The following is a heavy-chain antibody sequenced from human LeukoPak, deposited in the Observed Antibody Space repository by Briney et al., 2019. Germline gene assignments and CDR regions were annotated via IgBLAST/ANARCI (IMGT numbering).Heavy chain of an antibody. D-gene: IGHD3-22*01. CDR1: GGSISSYY. CDR3: ARVYYDSSGYAYYYMDV. J-gene: IGHJ6*03. Sequence: KTSETLSLTCTVSGGSISSYYWSWIRQPPGKGLEYIGYIYYSGSTNYNPSLKSRVTISVDTSKNQFSLKLSSVTAADTAVYYCARVYYDSSGYAYYYMDVWGKGTTVTVSS. CDR2: IYYSGST. V-gene: IGHV4-59*08.